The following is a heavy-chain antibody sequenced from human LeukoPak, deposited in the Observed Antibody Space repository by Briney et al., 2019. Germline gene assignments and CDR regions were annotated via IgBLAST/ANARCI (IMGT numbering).Heavy chain of an antibody. CDR2: IIPIFGTA. CDR1: GGTFSSYA. CDR3: ARGEELPGDY. D-gene: IGHD1-26*01. J-gene: IGHJ4*02. Sequence: ASVKVSCKASGGTFSSYAISWVRQAPGQGLEWMGGIIPIFGTANYAQKLQGRVTMTTDTSTSTAYMELRSLRSDDTAVYYCARGEELPGDYWGQGTLVTVSS. V-gene: IGHV1-69*05.